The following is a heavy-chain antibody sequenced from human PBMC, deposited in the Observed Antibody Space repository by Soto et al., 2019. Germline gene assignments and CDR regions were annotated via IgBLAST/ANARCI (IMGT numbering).Heavy chain of an antibody. Sequence: QLPLQESGPGLVKPSETLSLTCTVSGGSISSGPYSWGWIRQPPGEALEWIGTFHYSENTYYNPSLESRVTISVDTSKNTFSLKVTSVTVADTAIYYCARLGGYCSTTSCYGFYGMDVWGQGTTVIVSS. V-gene: IGHV4-39*01. CDR2: FHYSENT. J-gene: IGHJ6*02. CDR3: ARLGGYCSTTSCYGFYGMDV. D-gene: IGHD2-2*01. CDR1: GGSISSGPYS.